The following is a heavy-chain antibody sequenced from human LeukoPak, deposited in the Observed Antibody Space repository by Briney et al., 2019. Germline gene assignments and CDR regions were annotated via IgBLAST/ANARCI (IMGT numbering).Heavy chain of an antibody. J-gene: IGHJ4*02. CDR3: ARTPIQLWLGSFDY. D-gene: IGHD5-18*01. CDR1: GGSFSGYY. V-gene: IGHV4-59*01. Sequence: PSETLSLTCAVYGGSFSGYYWSWIRQPPGKGLEWIGYIYYSGSTNYNPSLKSRVTISVDTSKNQFSLKLSSVTAADTAVYYCARTPIQLWLGSFDYWGQGTLVTVSS. CDR2: IYYSGST.